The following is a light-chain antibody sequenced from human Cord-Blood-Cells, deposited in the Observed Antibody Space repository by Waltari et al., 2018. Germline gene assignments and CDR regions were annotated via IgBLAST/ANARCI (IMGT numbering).Light chain of an antibody. CDR1: SSDVGGYNY. V-gene: IGLV2-14*01. Sequence: QSALTQPASVSGSPGQSITISCTGTSSDVGGYNYVSWYQQHAGKAPKLMIYDVSNRPSGFTNRFAGSKSGNTASLTISGLQAEDEADDYCSSYTSSSTLWVFGGGTKLTVL. J-gene: IGLJ3*02. CDR3: SSYTSSSTLWV. CDR2: DVS.